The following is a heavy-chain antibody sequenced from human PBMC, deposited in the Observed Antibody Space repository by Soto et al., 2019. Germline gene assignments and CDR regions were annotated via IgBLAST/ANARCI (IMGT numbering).Heavy chain of an antibody. J-gene: IGHJ4*02. CDR2: INGGGGTT. CDR1: GFSFSGYT. V-gene: IGHV3-23*01. D-gene: IGHD3-9*01. Sequence: EVQLLESGGHLIQPGESLRLSCAASGFSFSGYTMNWVRQAQGKGLEWISGINGGGGTTYYADSVKGRFTISRDDSKNILYLQMNSPRAEDTAIYYCAKDRHPDGILTFDYWGRGTLVTVSS. CDR3: AKDRHPDGILTFDY.